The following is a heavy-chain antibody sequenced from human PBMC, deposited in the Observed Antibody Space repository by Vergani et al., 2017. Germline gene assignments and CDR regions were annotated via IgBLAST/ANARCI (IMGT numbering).Heavy chain of an antibody. CDR3: ARVEILTGYSGYYFNC. CDR1: GGSLSSYY. D-gene: IGHD3-9*01. V-gene: IGHV4-59*01. Sequence: QVQLQESGPGLVKPSETLSLTCTVSGGSLSSYYWSWIRQPPGKGLEWFGYIYYSGSTNYNPSLKSRVTISVDTSKNQFSLKLSAVTAAETAVYYYARVEILTGYSGYYFNCWGQGTLVTVSS. J-gene: IGHJ4*02. CDR2: IYYSGST.